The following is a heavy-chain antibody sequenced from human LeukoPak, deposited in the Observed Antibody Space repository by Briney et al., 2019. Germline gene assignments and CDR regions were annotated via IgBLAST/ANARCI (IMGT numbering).Heavy chain of an antibody. CDR2: ISSSSSYI. V-gene: IGHV3-21*01. CDR1: GFTFSTYS. J-gene: IGHJ6*02. Sequence: GGSLGLSCAASGFTFSTYSMNWVRQAPGKGLEWVSSISSSSSYIYYADSVKGRFTISRDNAKNSLYLQMNSLRAEDTAVYYCARVSSGNYYYYYGMDVWGQGTTVTVSS. CDR3: ARVSSGNYYYYYGMDV. D-gene: IGHD1-26*01.